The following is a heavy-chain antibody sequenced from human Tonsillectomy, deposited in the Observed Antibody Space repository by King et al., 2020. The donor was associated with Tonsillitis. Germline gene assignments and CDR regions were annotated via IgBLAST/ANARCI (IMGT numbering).Heavy chain of an antibody. D-gene: IGHD3/OR15-3a*01. V-gene: IGHV3-23*04. CDR3: AKDVMENYYFWTAYYSDAFDV. J-gene: IGHJ3*01. CDR2: ISSSGGTT. Sequence: VQLVESGGGLVQPGGSLRLSCAASGFTFDKYAMSWVRQAPGKGLEWVSTISSSGGTTYYADSVKGRFTISRDNSKNTLNLQMNSLRAEDTAVFYCAKDVMENYYFWTAYYSDAFDVWGQATMVTVSS. CDR1: GFTFDKYA.